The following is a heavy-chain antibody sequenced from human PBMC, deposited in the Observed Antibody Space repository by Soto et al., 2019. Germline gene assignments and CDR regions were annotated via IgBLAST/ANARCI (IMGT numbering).Heavy chain of an antibody. Sequence: GESLKISCKGSGYSFTRYWITWVRQMPGKGLEWMGRIDPSDSYTNYSPSFQGHVTISADKSINTAYLQWSSLKASDTAMYYCARHVAPAASFDYWGQGTLVT. CDR2: IDPSDSYT. CDR3: ARHVAPAASFDY. J-gene: IGHJ4*02. V-gene: IGHV5-10-1*01. D-gene: IGHD2-2*01. CDR1: GYSFTRYW.